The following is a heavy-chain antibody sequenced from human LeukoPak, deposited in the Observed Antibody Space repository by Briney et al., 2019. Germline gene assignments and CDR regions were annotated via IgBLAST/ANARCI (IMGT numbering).Heavy chain of an antibody. D-gene: IGHD2-15*01. CDR1: GYTLTELS. V-gene: IGHV1-24*01. CDR3: ATAGYCSGGSCSYYFDY. Sequence: GASVKVSCKVSGYTLTELSMHWVRQAPGKGLEWMGGFDPEDGETIYAQKFQGRVTMTGDTSTDTAYMELSSLRSEDTAVYYCATAGYCSGGSCSYYFDYWGQGTLVTVSS. CDR2: FDPEDGET. J-gene: IGHJ4*02.